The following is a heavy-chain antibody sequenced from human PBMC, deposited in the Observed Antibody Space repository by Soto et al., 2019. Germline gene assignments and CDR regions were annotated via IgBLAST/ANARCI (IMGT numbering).Heavy chain of an antibody. Sequence: QVQLQESGPGLVKPSETLSLVCTVSGGSVNSVNYYWTWIRQPPGEGLEWVGNIYYTGTTNHNPSLKSRATISLDTSKNQVSLRLSSVTAADTAVYYCARDAENCSGGSCYRWFDPWGQGTLVTVSS. J-gene: IGHJ5*02. V-gene: IGHV4-61*01. CDR1: GGSVNSVNYY. CDR2: IYYTGTT. D-gene: IGHD2-15*01. CDR3: ARDAENCSGGSCYRWFDP.